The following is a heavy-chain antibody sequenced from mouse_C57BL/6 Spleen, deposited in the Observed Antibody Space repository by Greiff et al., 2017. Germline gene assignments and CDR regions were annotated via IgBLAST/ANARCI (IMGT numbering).Heavy chain of an antibody. Sequence: VKLMESGPGLVQPSQSLSITCTVSGFSLTSYGVHWVRQSPGKGLEWLGVIWSGGSTDYNAAFISRLSISKDNSKSQVFFKMNSLQADDTAIYYCARPSYYDYDGYYYAMDYWGQGTSVTVSS. CDR3: ARPSYYDYDGYYYAMDY. CDR1: GFSLTSYG. D-gene: IGHD2-4*01. CDR2: IWSGGST. J-gene: IGHJ4*01. V-gene: IGHV2-2*01.